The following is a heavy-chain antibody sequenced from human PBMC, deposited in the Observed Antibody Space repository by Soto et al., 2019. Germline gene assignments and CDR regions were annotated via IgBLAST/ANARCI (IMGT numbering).Heavy chain of an antibody. J-gene: IGHJ4*02. Sequence: QVQLQESGPRLVKPSETLSLTCIVSGGSISNYYWSWIRQPPGKGLEWIGYIYYSGSTNYNPSLQSRATXPXDXTKNQFSLKLSSVTAADTAVYYCARAALPATAPFDYWGQGTLVTVSS. CDR2: IYYSGST. V-gene: IGHV4-59*01. D-gene: IGHD2-2*01. CDR3: ARAALPATAPFDY. CDR1: GGSISNYY.